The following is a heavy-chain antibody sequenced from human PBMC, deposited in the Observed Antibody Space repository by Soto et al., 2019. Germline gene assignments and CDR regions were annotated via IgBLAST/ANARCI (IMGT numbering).Heavy chain of an antibody. Sequence: ASVKVSCKASGYTFTSYAMHWVRQAPGQRLEWMGWINAGNGNTKYSQKFQGRVTITRDTSASTAYMELSSLRSEDTAVYHCARVYYYDSSGYSVMDYYYYGMDVWGQGTTVTVSS. CDR3: ARVYYYDSSGYSVMDYYYYGMDV. V-gene: IGHV1-3*01. J-gene: IGHJ6*02. D-gene: IGHD3-22*01. CDR1: GYTFTSYA. CDR2: INAGNGNT.